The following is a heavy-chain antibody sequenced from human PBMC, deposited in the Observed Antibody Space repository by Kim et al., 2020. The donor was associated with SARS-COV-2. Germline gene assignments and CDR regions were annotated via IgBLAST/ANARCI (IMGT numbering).Heavy chain of an antibody. Sequence: GESLKISCKGSGYSFTSYWIGWVRQMPGKGLEWMGIIYPGDSDTRYSPSFQGQVTISADKSISTAYLQWSSLKASDTAMYYCAGHNTIFGVLGSDYGMDVWGQGTTVTVSS. CDR2: IYPGDSDT. J-gene: IGHJ6*02. D-gene: IGHD3-3*01. V-gene: IGHV5-51*01. CDR1: GYSFTSYW. CDR3: AGHNTIFGVLGSDYGMDV.